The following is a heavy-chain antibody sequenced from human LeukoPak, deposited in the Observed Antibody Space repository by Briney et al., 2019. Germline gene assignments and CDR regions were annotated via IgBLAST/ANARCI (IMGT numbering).Heavy chain of an antibody. CDR1: GYTFTGYY. V-gene: IGHV1-2*02. CDR2: INPNSGGT. D-gene: IGHD3-22*01. J-gene: IGHJ5*02. CDR3: ARDPYLEYYDSSGSRERWFDP. Sequence: GASVKVSCKASGYTFTGYYMHWVRQAPGQGLEWMGWINPNSGGTNYAQKFQGRITMTRDTSISTAYMELSRLRSDDTAVYYCARDPYLEYYDSSGSRERWFDPWGQGTLVTVSS.